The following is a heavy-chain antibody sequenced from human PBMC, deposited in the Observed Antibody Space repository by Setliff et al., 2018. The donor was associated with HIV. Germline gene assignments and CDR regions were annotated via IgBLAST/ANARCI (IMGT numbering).Heavy chain of an antibody. CDR3: ARYNGGTYDY. CDR2: IKNKANSYTT. J-gene: IGHJ4*02. D-gene: IGHD1-26*01. CDR1: GFIFNDHF. V-gene: IGHV3-72*01. Sequence: PGGSLRLSCAASGFIFNDHFMDWVRQAPGEGLEWVGRIKNKANSYTTEYAASVRGRFSISRDGSESSVFLHMNSLKTDDTAVYYCARYNGGTYDYWGQGTLVTVSS.